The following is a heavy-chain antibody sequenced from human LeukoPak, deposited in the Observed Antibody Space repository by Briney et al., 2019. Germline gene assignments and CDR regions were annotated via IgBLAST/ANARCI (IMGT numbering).Heavy chain of an antibody. CDR1: GFTVSSNY. CDR3: AKKSGSGSSNWFDP. CDR2: IYSSGST. D-gene: IGHD3-10*01. V-gene: IGHV3-53*01. Sequence: PGGSLRLSCAASGFTVSSNYMSWVRQAPWKGLEWVSVIYSSGSTYYADSVKGRFTISRDNSKNTLHLQMNTLRAEDTAVYYCAKKSGSGSSNWFDPWGQGTLVTVSS. J-gene: IGHJ5*02.